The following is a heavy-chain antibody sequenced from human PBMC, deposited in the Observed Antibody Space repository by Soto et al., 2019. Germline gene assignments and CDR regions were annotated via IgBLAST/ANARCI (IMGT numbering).Heavy chain of an antibody. Sequence: SETLSLTFTVSGGSISSDAYYWSWVRHHPSKGLEWIGYIYYSGTTYYNPYLKSRVTISLDTSKNQFSLKVNSVTAADTAVYYCARDGILAVAGRGGMGXWGQGTTFTVS. CDR3: ARDGILAVAGRGGMGX. CDR2: IYYSGTT. CDR1: GGSISSDAYY. D-gene: IGHD6-19*01. V-gene: IGHV4-31*03. J-gene: IGHJ6*02.